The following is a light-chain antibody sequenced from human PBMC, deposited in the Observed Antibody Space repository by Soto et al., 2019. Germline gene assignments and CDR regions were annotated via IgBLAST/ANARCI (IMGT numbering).Light chain of an antibody. CDR1: SSDVGANNDY. CDR2: EVN. V-gene: IGLV2-8*01. CDR3: SAYAGSDNFV. J-gene: IGLJ1*01. Sequence: QSVLTQPPSASGSPGQSVTISCTGTSSDVGANNDYVSWYQQHPGKAPKLMIYEVNKRPPGVPDRFSGSKSGNTASLTVSGLQADDEADYYCSAYAGSDNFVFGTGTKVTVL.